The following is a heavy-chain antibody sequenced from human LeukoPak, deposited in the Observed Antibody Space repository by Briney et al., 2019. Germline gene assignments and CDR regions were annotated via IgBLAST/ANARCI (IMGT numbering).Heavy chain of an antibody. CDR2: ISYDGSNK. D-gene: IGHD2-8*01. V-gene: IGHV3-30*01. J-gene: IGHJ4*02. CDR3: ARGADIVLMVYAMGY. Sequence: GGSLRLSCAASGFTFSSYEMNWVRQAPGKGLEWVAVISYDGSNKYYADSVKGRFTISRDNSKNTLYLQMNSLRAEDTAVYYCARGADIVLMVYAMGYWGQGTLVTVSS. CDR1: GFTFSSYE.